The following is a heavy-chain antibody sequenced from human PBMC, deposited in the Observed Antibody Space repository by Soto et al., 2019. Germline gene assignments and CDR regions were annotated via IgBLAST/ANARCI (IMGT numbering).Heavy chain of an antibody. V-gene: IGHV4-31*03. CDR3: ARGTTVAPNWFDP. Sequence: QVQLQESRPGLVKPSQTLSLTCTVSGGSISSGGYYWSWIRQHPGKGLEWIGYIYYSGSTYYNPSLKSRVTRSVDTSKNQFSLKLSSVTAADKAVYYCARGTTVAPNWFDPWGQGTLVTGSS. J-gene: IGHJ5*02. D-gene: IGHD4-17*01. CDR2: IYYSGST. CDR1: GGSISSGGYY.